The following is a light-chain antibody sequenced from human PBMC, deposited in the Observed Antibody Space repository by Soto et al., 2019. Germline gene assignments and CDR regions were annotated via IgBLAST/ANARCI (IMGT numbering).Light chain of an antibody. CDR1: QDIGSA. Sequence: EVVLTQSPATLSVSPGDRATLSCRASQDIGSAVAWYHQRPGQAPRLLIFDASIRVPTTPARFSGSVSGTEFTLTISSLESEDFAVYYCQQYGNLPLTFGGGTKVDIK. V-gene: IGKV3-15*01. J-gene: IGKJ4*01. CDR2: DAS. CDR3: QQYGNLPLT.